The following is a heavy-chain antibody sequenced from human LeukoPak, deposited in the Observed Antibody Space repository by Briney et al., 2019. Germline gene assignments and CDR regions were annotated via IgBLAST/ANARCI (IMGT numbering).Heavy chain of an antibody. CDR3: ARGRLSGYSSSWYDYFYYYMDV. V-gene: IGHV1-69*05. CDR1: GGTFSSYA. D-gene: IGHD6-13*01. Sequence: ASVKVSCKASGGTFSSYAISWVRQAPGQGLEWMGGIIPIFGTANYAQKFQGRVTITTDESTSTAYMELSSLRSEDTAVYYCARGRLSGYSSSWYDYFYYYMDVGGKGTTVTVSS. J-gene: IGHJ6*03. CDR2: IIPIFGTA.